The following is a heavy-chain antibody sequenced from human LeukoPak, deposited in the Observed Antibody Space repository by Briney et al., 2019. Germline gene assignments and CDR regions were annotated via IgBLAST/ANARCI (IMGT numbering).Heavy chain of an antibody. CDR1: GGSISSYY. CDR3: ASRGSSWYSVDY. Sequence: SETLSLTCTVSGGSISSYYWSWIRQPPGKGLEWIGYIYYSGSTNYNPSLKSRVTISVDTSKNQFSLKLSSVTAADTAVYYCASRGSSWYSVDYWGQGTLVTVSS. CDR2: IYYSGST. V-gene: IGHV4-59*01. D-gene: IGHD6-13*01. J-gene: IGHJ4*02.